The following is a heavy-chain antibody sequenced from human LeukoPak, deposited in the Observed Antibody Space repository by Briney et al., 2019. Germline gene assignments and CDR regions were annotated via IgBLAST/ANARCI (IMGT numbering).Heavy chain of an antibody. J-gene: IGHJ4*02. V-gene: IGHV3-30*04. CDR1: GFTFSSYA. Sequence: PGGSLRLSCPASGFTFSSYAMHWVSQAPGKGLEWVAVISYDGSNKYYADSVKGRFTISRDNSKNTLYLQMNSLRAEDTAVYYYARESPMIVEKYYFDYWGQGTLVTVSS. D-gene: IGHD3-22*01. CDR2: ISYDGSNK. CDR3: ARESPMIVEKYYFDY.